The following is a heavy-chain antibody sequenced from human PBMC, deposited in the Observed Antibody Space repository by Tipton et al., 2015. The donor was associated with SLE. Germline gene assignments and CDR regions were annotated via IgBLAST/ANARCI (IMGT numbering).Heavy chain of an antibody. CDR3: ARAYCSGGSCYRALFGC. J-gene: IGHJ4*02. CDR1: GFTVSSNY. Sequence: QLVQSGGGLVQPGGSLRLSCAASGFTVSSNYMSWVRQAPGKGLEWVSLIYSGGSTYYADSVKGRFTISRDNSKNTLFLQMNSLGTEDTSVYYCARAYCSGGSCYRALFGCWCKGTCVSGSS. V-gene: IGHV3-53*04. CDR2: IYSGGST. D-gene: IGHD2-15*01.